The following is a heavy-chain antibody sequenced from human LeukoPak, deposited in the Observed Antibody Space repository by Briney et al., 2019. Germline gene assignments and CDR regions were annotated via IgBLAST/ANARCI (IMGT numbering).Heavy chain of an antibody. J-gene: IGHJ4*02. CDR3: ARDRSRMSGYFDY. Sequence: SETLSLTCTVSGGSISNSSYYWGWIRQPPGTGLEWIGSIYYSGSTYYKSSLKSRVTISVDTSKNQFSLKLSSVTAADTAVYYCARDRSRMSGYFDYWGQGTLVTVSS. V-gene: IGHV4-39*07. CDR1: GGSISNSSYY. D-gene: IGHD3-3*01. CDR2: IYYSGST.